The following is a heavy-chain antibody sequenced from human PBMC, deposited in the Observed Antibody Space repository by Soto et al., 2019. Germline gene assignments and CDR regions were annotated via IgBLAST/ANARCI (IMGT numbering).Heavy chain of an antibody. CDR1: GYTFTSYA. D-gene: IGHD6-19*01. Sequence: QVQLVQSGAEVKKPGASVKVSCKASGYTFTSYAMHWVRQAPGQRLEWMGWINAGNGNTKYSQKFQGRVTITRETSASTAYMEMSSLRSEDTTVYYCARDLGGWTDYWGQGTLVTVSS. J-gene: IGHJ4*02. CDR3: ARDLGGWTDY. V-gene: IGHV1-3*01. CDR2: INAGNGNT.